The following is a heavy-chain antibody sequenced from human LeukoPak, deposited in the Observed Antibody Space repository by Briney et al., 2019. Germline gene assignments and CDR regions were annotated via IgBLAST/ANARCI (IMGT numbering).Heavy chain of an antibody. J-gene: IGHJ4*02. CDR2: NNPNSGGT. CDR1: GYTFTGYD. Sequence: ASVKVSCKASGYTFTGYDMHWVRQAPGQGLEWMGWNNPNSGGTNYAQKFQGRVTMTRDTSISTAYMELSRLRSDDTAVYYCARVPGITIFGVAYFDYWGQGTLVTVSS. D-gene: IGHD3-3*01. CDR3: ARVPGITIFGVAYFDY. V-gene: IGHV1-2*02.